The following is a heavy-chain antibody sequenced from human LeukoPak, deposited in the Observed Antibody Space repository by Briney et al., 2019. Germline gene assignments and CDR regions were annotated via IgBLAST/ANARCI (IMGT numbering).Heavy chain of an antibody. Sequence: GGSLRLSCAASGFTVSSSYMSWVRQAPGKGLECVSVIYSGGSTYYADSVKGRFTISRDTSKNTLYLQMNSPRAEDTAVYYCARDEKGVWFDPWGQGTLVTVSS. CDR2: IYSGGST. V-gene: IGHV3-66*01. J-gene: IGHJ5*02. CDR3: ARDEKGVWFDP. CDR1: GFTVSSSY.